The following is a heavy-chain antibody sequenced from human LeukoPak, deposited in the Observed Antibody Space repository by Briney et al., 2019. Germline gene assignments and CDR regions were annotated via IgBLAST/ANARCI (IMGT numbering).Heavy chain of an antibody. J-gene: IGHJ4*02. CDR1: GESLNSYY. Sequence: SETLSLTCAVYGESLNSYYWSWVRQPPGEGLEWIGEIYESGTTKYNPSLKRRVAISMVPSKQQFSLRLSSVTAADTAVYYCARGAWATRLASWGLGTPVIVSS. CDR3: ARGAWATRLAS. V-gene: IGHV4-34*01. D-gene: IGHD2-15*01. CDR2: IYESGTT.